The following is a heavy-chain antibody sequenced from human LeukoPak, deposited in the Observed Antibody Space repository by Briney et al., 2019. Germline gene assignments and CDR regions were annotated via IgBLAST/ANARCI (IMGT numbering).Heavy chain of an antibody. CDR3: ARDRVGYCSRTSCYKRGDYYYYGMDV. Sequence: PSETLSLTCTVSGGSISSGGYYWSWIRQHPGKGLEWIGYIYYSGSTYYNPSLKSRVTISVDTSKNQFSLKLSSVTAADTAVYYCARDRVGYCSRTSCYKRGDYYYYGMDVWGQGTTVTVSS. D-gene: IGHD2-2*01. V-gene: IGHV4-31*03. J-gene: IGHJ6*02. CDR1: GGSISSGGYY. CDR2: IYYSGST.